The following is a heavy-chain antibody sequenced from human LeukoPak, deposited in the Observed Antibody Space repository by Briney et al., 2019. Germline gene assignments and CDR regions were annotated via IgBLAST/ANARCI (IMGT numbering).Heavy chain of an antibody. V-gene: IGHV3-43D*04. J-gene: IGHJ5*02. D-gene: IGHD2-15*01. CDR2: ISWDGGST. Sequence: PGGSLRLSCAASGLTFDDYAMHWVRQAPGKGLEWVSLISWDGGSTYYADSVKGRFTISRDNSKNSLYLQMNSLRAEDTALYYCAKDLLRSTVPWGQGTLVTVSS. CDR3: AKDLLRSTVP. CDR1: GLTFDDYA.